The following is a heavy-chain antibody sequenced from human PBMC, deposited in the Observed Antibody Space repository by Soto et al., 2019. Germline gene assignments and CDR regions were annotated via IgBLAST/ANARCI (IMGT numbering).Heavy chain of an antibody. Sequence: ASVKVSCKAFGYSFRSYGIQWVRQAPGQSLEWMGWINADKGDTKYSQNFQDRVSITRDTFANTAYMELRSLTPEDTGVYYCARVGLKYLRWFDPWGQGSLVTVSS. J-gene: IGHJ5*02. CDR1: GYSFRSYG. CDR3: ARVGLKYLRWFDP. D-gene: IGHD3-16*01. V-gene: IGHV1-3*01. CDR2: INADKGDT.